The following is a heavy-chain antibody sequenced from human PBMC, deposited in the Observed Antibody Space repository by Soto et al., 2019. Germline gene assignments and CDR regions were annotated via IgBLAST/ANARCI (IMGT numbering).Heavy chain of an antibody. CDR1: GFTFSNFA. Sequence: EVQLLESGGGLVQPGGSLRLSRAASGFTFSNFAMNWVRQAPGKGLEWVSAISGSGGSTYYADSVKGRFTISRDNSKNTLYLQMNSLRAEDTAVYYCAKDPVVGTRRAFDIWGQGTMVTVSS. D-gene: IGHD1-26*01. J-gene: IGHJ3*02. V-gene: IGHV3-23*01. CDR3: AKDPVVGTRRAFDI. CDR2: ISGSGGST.